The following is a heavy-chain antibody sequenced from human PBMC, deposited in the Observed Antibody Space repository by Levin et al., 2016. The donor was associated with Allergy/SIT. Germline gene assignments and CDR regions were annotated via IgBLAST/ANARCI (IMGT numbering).Heavy chain of an antibody. V-gene: IGHV3-23*01. CDR3: AKRGVEYSSGYFYYFDY. CDR2: ISDTGGST. D-gene: IGHD6-19*01. CDR1: GFTFSIYD. Sequence: GGSLRLSCAASGFTFSIYDMSWVRQAPGKGLEWVSAISDTGGSTDYADSVKGRFTISRDNSKNALYLQMNSLRAEDTAVYYCAKRGVEYSSGYFYYFDYWGQGTLVTVSS. J-gene: IGHJ4*02.